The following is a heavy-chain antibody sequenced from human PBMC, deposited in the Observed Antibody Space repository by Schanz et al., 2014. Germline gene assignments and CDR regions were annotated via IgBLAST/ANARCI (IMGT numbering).Heavy chain of an antibody. Sequence: PGGSLRLSCAASGFTFSDYYMAWIRQAPGKGLEWVSHISGSSIHKNYADSVKGRFSISRDNGETSVYLQINSLRVEDTAVYYCARDMTSMGESGFYYYGMDVWGQGTTATVSS. CDR1: GFTFSDYY. CDR3: ARDMTSMGESGFYYYGMDV. J-gene: IGHJ6*02. CDR2: ISGSSIHK. V-gene: IGHV3-11*06. D-gene: IGHD1-26*01.